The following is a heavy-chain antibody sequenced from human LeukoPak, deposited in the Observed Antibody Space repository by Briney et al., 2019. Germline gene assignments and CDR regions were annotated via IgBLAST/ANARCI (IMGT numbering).Heavy chain of an antibody. D-gene: IGHD2-2*01. CDR1: GFAVNSNY. V-gene: IGHV3-53*01. CDR3: ARGGGPQRGVSYVDIVVVPAATYYFDY. J-gene: IGHJ4*02. CDR2: IYSGGST. Sequence: GGSLRLSCAASGFAVNSNYMSWVRQTPGKGLEWISVIYSGGSTFYADSVKGRFTISRDNSKNTLYLQMNSLRAEDTAVYYCARGGGPQRGVSYVDIVVVPAATYYFDYWGQGTLVTVSS.